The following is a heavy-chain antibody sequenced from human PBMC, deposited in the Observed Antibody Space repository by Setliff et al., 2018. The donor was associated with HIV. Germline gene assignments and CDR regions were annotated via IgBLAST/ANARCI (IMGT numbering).Heavy chain of an antibody. CDR3: TRHLQVYYGSGVSYYFDY. D-gene: IGHD3-10*01. Sequence: PSETLSLTCSVSGDAISPYYWSWIRQPPGKGLEWIGYFANDGSTNYNPPLKSRLSISVDTSKNEVSLKLTSVTAADTAMYYCTRHLQVYYGSGVSYYFDYWGQGILVTVSS. CDR2: FANDGST. CDR1: GDAISPYY. J-gene: IGHJ4*02. V-gene: IGHV4-59*08.